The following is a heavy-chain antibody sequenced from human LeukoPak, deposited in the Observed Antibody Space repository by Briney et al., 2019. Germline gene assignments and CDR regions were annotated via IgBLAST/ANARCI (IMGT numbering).Heavy chain of an antibody. CDR1: GFTFSGYG. CDR3: ARDRPFDY. CDR2: IWYGGSNK. V-gene: IGHV3-33*01. J-gene: IGHJ4*02. Sequence: GGSLRLSCAASGFTFSGYGMHWVRQAPGKGLEWVAVIWYGGSNKYYADSVKGRFTISRDNSKNTLYLQMNSLRAEDTAVYYCARDRPFDYWGQGTLVTVSS.